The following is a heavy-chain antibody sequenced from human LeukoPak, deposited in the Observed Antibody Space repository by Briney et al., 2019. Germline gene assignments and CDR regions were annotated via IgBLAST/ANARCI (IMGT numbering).Heavy chain of an antibody. D-gene: IGHD6-13*01. Sequence: PGGSLRLSCAASGFTFSSYAMSWVRQAPGKGLEWVSAISGSGGSTYYADSVKGRFTISRDNSKNTLYLQMNSLRAEDTAVYYCANTYSSSWSYYFDYWGQGTLVTVSS. CDR1: GFTFSSYA. V-gene: IGHV3-23*01. CDR3: ANTYSSSWSYYFDY. CDR2: ISGSGGST. J-gene: IGHJ4*02.